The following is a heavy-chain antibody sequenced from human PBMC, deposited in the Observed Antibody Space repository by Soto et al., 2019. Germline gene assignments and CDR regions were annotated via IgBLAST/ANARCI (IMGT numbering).Heavy chain of an antibody. V-gene: IGHV1-3*01. CDR3: ARGILNSYAKRFVYYFDY. CDR1: GYTFTSYA. Sequence: DSVKVSCKASGYTFTSYAMHWARQAPGQRLEWMGWINAGNGNTKYSQKFQGRVTITRDTSASTAYMELRSLRSEDKAVYYCARGILNSYAKRFVYYFDYWGQRTLVTVS. J-gene: IGHJ4*02. CDR2: INAGNGNT. D-gene: IGHD5-18*01.